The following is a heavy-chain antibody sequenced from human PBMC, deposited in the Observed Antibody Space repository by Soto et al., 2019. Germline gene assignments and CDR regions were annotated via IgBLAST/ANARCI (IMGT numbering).Heavy chain of an antibody. Sequence: GGSLRRSCAASGFTFGSYAMSWVRQAPGGELEWVSAITGSGRSTYYTDSVEGRFAISRDNSKNTLYLQMNGLRAEDTAVYYCAKTIGHEHLTGTNRVNPFDPWGQGALVTVSS. CDR1: GFTFGSYA. CDR3: AKTIGHEHLTGTNRVNPFDP. V-gene: IGHV3-23*01. D-gene: IGHD1-7*01. CDR2: ITGSGRST. J-gene: IGHJ5*02.